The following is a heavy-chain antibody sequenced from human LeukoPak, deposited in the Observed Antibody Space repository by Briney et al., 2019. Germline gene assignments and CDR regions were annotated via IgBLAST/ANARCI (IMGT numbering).Heavy chain of an antibody. D-gene: IGHD2-2*01. Sequence: PGGSLRLSCAASGFTVIINYMSWVRQAPGKGLEWVSVIYSGDNTYYADSVKGRFTISRDDSKNTVYLQMKSLRAEDTAVYYCARGETSSYDYWGQGTLVTVSS. V-gene: IGHV3-53*01. CDR3: ARGETSSYDY. CDR1: GFTVIINY. J-gene: IGHJ4*02. CDR2: IYSGDNT.